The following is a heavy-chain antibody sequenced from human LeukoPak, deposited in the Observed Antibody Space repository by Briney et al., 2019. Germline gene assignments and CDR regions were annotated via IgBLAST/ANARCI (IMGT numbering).Heavy chain of an antibody. CDR1: GFTFSSYS. J-gene: IGHJ5*02. CDR2: ISSSSSYI. CDR3: TRDLRKVLLWFGESS. Sequence: PGGSLRLSCAASGFTFSSYSMNWVRQAPGKGLEWVSSISSSSSYIYYADSVKGRFTISRDNAKNSLYLQMNSLRAEDTAVYYCTRDLRKVLLWFGESSWGQGTLVTVSS. D-gene: IGHD3-10*01. V-gene: IGHV3-21*01.